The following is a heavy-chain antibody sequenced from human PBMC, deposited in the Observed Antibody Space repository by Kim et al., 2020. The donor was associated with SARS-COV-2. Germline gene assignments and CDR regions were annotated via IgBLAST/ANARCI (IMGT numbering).Heavy chain of an antibody. CDR1: GFTVSTNF. CDR3: ARVSPYTSAYGGPEYFDF. J-gene: IGHJ4*02. CDR2: IFRDGRT. Sequence: GGSLRLSCAATGFTVSTNFMSWVRQAPGKGLEWVSVIFRDGRTYYADSVKGRFTISRHNSKNILYLQMDSLRPVDTAVYYCARVSPYTSAYGGPEYFDFWGQGNLVTVSS. V-gene: IGHV3-53*04. D-gene: IGHD3-10*01.